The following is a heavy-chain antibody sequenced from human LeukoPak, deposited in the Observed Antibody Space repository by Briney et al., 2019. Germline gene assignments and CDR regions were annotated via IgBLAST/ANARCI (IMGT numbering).Heavy chain of an antibody. CDR1: GFTFSSYG. CDR2: ISYDGSNK. J-gene: IGHJ4*02. Sequence: GGSLRLSCAASGFTFSSYGMHWVRQAPGKGLEWVAVISYDGSNKYYADSVKGRFTISRDNSKNTLYLQVNSLRAEDTAVYYCAREQYDSSGYFGYWGQGTLVTVSS. D-gene: IGHD3-22*01. V-gene: IGHV3-30*03. CDR3: AREQYDSSGYFGY.